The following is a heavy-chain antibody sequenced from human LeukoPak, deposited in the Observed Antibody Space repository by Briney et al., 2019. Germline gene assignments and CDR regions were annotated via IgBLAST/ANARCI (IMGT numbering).Heavy chain of an antibody. D-gene: IGHD3-10*01. Sequence: PSETLSLTCAVYGGSFSGYYWSWIRQPPGKGLEWIGSIYYSGSTYYNPSLKSRVTISVDTSKNQFSLKLSSVTAADTAVYYCARLTMVQGVIITDYFDYWGQGTLVTVSS. V-gene: IGHV4-34*01. CDR1: GGSFSGYY. J-gene: IGHJ4*02. CDR3: ARLTMVQGVIITDYFDY. CDR2: IYYSGST.